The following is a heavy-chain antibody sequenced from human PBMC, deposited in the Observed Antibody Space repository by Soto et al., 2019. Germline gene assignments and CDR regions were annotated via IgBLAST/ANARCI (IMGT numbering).Heavy chain of an antibody. J-gene: IGHJ3*02. D-gene: IGHD5-12*01. CDR3: ARDPRAFLATPTLAFDI. V-gene: IGHV1-18*04. CDR1: GYTFTTYG. Sequence: ASVKVSCKASGYTFTTYGITWVRQAPGQGLEWMGWLSGYNGDTHYAQKFQDRVTVTTDTSTSTAYMELMTLRPDDTAMYYCARDPRAFLATPTLAFDIWGQGTMVTVSS. CDR2: LSGYNGDT.